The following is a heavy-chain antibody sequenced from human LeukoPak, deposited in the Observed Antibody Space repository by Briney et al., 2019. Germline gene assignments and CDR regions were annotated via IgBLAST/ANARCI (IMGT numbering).Heavy chain of an antibody. D-gene: IGHD6-19*01. Sequence: GGSLRLSCAASGFTFRSYAMSWVRQAPGKGLEWVSAISGSGGSAYYADSVKGRFTISRDNSKNTLYLQMNSLRAEDTAVYYCAKQSRSSGWYPIDYWGQGTLVTVSS. V-gene: IGHV3-23*01. CDR3: AKQSRSSGWYPIDY. J-gene: IGHJ4*02. CDR2: ISGSGGSA. CDR1: GFTFRSYA.